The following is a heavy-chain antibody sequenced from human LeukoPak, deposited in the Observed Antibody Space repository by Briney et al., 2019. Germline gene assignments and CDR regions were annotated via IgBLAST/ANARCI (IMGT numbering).Heavy chain of an antibody. CDR1: GYSFTSYW. J-gene: IGHJ4*02. V-gene: IGHV5-51*01. CDR3: ARRGSGYYDSSGYYSDY. D-gene: IGHD3-22*01. CDR2: IYPGDSDT. Sequence: GESLKISCKGSGYSFTSYWIGWVRQMPGKGLEWMGIIYPGDSDTRYSPSFQGQVTISADKSISTAYLQWSSLKASDTAMYYCARRGSGYYDSSGYYSDYWGQGTLVTVSS.